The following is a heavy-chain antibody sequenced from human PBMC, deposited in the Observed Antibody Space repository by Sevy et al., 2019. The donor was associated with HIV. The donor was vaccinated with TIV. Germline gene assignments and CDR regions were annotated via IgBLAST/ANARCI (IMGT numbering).Heavy chain of an antibody. CDR1: GGSFSGYY. D-gene: IGHD5-12*01. J-gene: IGHJ4*02. CDR3: ARSSGYVRGRPYYFDY. V-gene: IGHV4-34*01. CDR2: INHSGST. Sequence: SENLSLTCAVYGGSFSGYYWSWIRQPPGKGLEWIGEINHSGSTNYNPSLKSRVTISVDTSKNQFSLKLSSVTAADTAVYYCARSSGYVRGRPYYFDYWGQGTLVTVSS.